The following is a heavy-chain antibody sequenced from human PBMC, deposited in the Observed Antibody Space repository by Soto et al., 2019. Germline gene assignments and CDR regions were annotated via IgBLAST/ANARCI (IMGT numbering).Heavy chain of an antibody. Sequence: PSEMLSVSWTVACDSISSNSYYWGWIRQPPGKGLEWIGSMYHSGNTYHNPSLKSRVTISVDTSKNQLSLNLRSVTASDTAVYYCARHRGPTGPNYWGQGTLVTVSS. CDR2: MYHSGNT. D-gene: IGHD3-10*01. J-gene: IGHJ4*02. CDR1: CDSISSNSYY. V-gene: IGHV4-39*01. CDR3: ARHRGPTGPNY.